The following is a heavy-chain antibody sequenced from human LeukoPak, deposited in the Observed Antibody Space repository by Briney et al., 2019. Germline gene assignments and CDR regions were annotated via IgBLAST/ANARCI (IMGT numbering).Heavy chain of an antibody. Sequence: EASETLSLTCTVSGGSISSGGYYWGWVRQPPRKGLGGVGDIYFSGSTYYNPSLKSRVTISVDTSKNQFSLKLSSVTAADTAVYYCARDWGPYDYYDSSGHPGAAFDIWGQGTMVTVSS. CDR3: ARDWGPYDYYDSSGHPGAAFDI. V-gene: IGHV4-30-4*01. D-gene: IGHD3-22*01. CDR2: IYFSGST. CDR1: GGSISSGGYY. J-gene: IGHJ3*02.